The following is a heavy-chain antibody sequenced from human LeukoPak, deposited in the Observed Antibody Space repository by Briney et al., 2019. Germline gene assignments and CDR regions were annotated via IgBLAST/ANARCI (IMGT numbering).Heavy chain of an antibody. CDR2: ISSSSSYI. CDR1: GFTFSSYS. Sequence: PGGSLRLSXAASGFTFSSYSMNWVRQAPGKGLEWVSSISSSSSYIYYADSVKGRFTISRDNAKNSLYLQMNSLRAEDTAVYYCARVLRYCSSTSCSLDYWGQGTLVTVSS. CDR3: ARVLRYCSSTSCSLDY. V-gene: IGHV3-21*01. J-gene: IGHJ4*02. D-gene: IGHD2-2*01.